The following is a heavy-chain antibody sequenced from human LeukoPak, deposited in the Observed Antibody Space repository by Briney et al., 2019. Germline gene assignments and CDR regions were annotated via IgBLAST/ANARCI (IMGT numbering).Heavy chain of an antibody. CDR3: ARRAHSFPSYGLDI. V-gene: IGHV5-51*01. CDR2: IYPGDSDT. Sequence: GESLKISCKGSGYTFTTYWIAWVRQMPGRGLEWMGIIYPGDSDTRYSPSFQGQVIISADKSISTAYLQWSSLKASDTAMYYCARRAHSFPSYGLDIWGQGTMVTVSS. D-gene: IGHD2-15*01. CDR1: GYTFTTYW. J-gene: IGHJ3*02.